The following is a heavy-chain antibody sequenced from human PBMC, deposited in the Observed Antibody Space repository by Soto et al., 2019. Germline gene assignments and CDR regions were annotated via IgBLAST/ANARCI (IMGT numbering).Heavy chain of an antibody. CDR2: ISGSGTGT. V-gene: IGHV3-23*01. J-gene: IGHJ4*02. Sequence: EVQLLESGGGLVQPGGSLRLSCAASGFTFSSYAMSWVRQAPGKGLEWVSTISGSGTGTYYAYSVTSRFTISRDNSKNTLYLQMNSLRAEDTAVYYCAKRGRGAVAFDYWGQGTLVTVSS. CDR3: AKRGRGAVAFDY. D-gene: IGHD6-19*01. CDR1: GFTFSSYA.